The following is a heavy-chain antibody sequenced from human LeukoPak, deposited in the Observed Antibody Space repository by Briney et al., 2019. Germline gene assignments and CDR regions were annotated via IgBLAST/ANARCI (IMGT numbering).Heavy chain of an antibody. CDR1: GYTFTGYY. V-gene: IGHV1-2*02. J-gene: IGHJ4*02. Sequence: ASVKVSCKASGYTFTGYYMHWVRQAPGQGLEWMGWINPNSGGTNYAQKFQGRVTMTRDTSISTAYMELSRLRSDDTAVYYCARGRVVRGVPLDYWGRGTLVTVSS. D-gene: IGHD3-10*01. CDR3: ARGRVVRGVPLDY. CDR2: INPNSGGT.